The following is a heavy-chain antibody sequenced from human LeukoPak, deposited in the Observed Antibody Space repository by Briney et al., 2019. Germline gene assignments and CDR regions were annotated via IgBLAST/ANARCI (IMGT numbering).Heavy chain of an antibody. J-gene: IGHJ4*02. V-gene: IGHV3-23*01. CDR2: ISGSGGST. Sequence: GGSLRLSCAASGFTFSSYAMSWVRQAPGKGLEWVSAISGSGGSTYYADSVKGRFTISRDNSKNTLYLQMNSMRAEDTAVYYCAKDRDRATLVYFDYWGQGTLATVSS. CDR3: AKDRDRATLVYFDY. D-gene: IGHD5-12*01. CDR1: GFTFSSYA.